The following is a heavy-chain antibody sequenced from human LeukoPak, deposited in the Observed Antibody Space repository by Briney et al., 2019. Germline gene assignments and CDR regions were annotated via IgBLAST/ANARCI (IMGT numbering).Heavy chain of an antibody. J-gene: IGHJ4*02. D-gene: IGHD3-16*01. CDR3: ARDMGATATPGY. Sequence: ASVTVTCKASAYTFTSYGISWVRQAPGQGLGWMGWISSYNGNTNYAQKPQGRVSMTTATSTSTAYVELRSLRSDATAVYYWARDMGATATPGYWGQGTLVTVSS. CDR2: ISSYNGNT. CDR1: AYTFTSYG. V-gene: IGHV1-18*01.